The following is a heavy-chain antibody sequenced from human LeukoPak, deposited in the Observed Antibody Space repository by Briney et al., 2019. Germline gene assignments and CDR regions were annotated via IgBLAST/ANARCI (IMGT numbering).Heavy chain of an antibody. J-gene: IGHJ4*02. CDR2: LAGDGVNI. V-gene: IGHV3-30*18. CDR3: AKDRSGQHLDY. CDR1: GFTFSIYG. D-gene: IGHD3-22*01. Sequence: PGGSLRLSCAASGFTFSIYGMHWVRQAPGKGLEWVALLAGDGVNIFYADSVEGRFTNSRDNSKNTLYLQMNSLRPEDTAVYYCAKDRSGQHLDYWGQGTLVTVSS.